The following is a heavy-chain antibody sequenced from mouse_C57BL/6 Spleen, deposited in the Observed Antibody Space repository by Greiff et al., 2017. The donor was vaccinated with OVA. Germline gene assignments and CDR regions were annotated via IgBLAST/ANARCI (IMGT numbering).Heavy chain of an antibody. CDR2: INPNNGGT. CDR3: ARGGFITTVVATSD. V-gene: IGHV1-22*01. D-gene: IGHD1-1*01. Sequence: EVKLVESGPELVKPGASVKMSCKASGYTFTDYNMHWVKQSHGKSLEWIGYINPNNGGTSYNQKFKGKATLTVNKSSSTAYMELRSLTSEDSAVYYCARGGFITTVVATSDWGQGTTLTVSS. J-gene: IGHJ2*01. CDR1: GYTFTDYN.